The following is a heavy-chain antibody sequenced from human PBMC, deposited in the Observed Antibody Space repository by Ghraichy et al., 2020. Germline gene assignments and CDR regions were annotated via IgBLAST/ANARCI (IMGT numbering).Heavy chain of an antibody. V-gene: IGHV3-7*03. D-gene: IGHD4-17*01. CDR1: GFTFSTYY. J-gene: IGHJ4*02. CDR2: IKQDGSEK. Sequence: GSLRLSCAASGFTFSTYYMGWVRQAPGKGLEWVANIKQDGSEKYYVDSVKGRFTISRDNDKNSQYLQMNSLRAEDTAVYYCARGVTTVTHYFDYLGQGTLVTVSS. CDR3: ARGVTTVTHYFDY.